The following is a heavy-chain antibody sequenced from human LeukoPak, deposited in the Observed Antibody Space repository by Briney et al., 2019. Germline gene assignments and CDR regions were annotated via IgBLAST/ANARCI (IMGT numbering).Heavy chain of an antibody. D-gene: IGHD2-15*01. CDR3: ARQEYCSGGSCYTWFDP. Sequence: GESLKISCKGSGYSINNYWIGWVRQMPGKGLEWMGIIYPADSDIRYSPSFQSQVTISADKSISTVYLQWSSLKASDTAMYYCARQEYCSGGSCYTWFDPWGQGTLVTVSS. V-gene: IGHV5-51*01. CDR2: IYPADSDI. CDR1: GYSINNYW. J-gene: IGHJ5*02.